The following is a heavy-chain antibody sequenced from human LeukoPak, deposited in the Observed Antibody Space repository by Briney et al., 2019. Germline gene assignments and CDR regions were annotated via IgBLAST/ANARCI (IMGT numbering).Heavy chain of an antibody. J-gene: IGHJ5*02. Sequence: SGTLSLTCAVSGGSISSGGYSWSWIRQPPGKGLEWIGYIYHSGSTYYNPSLKSRVTISVDRSKNQFSLKLSSVTATDTAVYYCAREFKLSFDPWGQGTLVTVSS. CDR2: IYHSGST. CDR1: GGSISSGGYS. D-gene: IGHD3-16*02. CDR3: AREFKLSFDP. V-gene: IGHV4-30-2*01.